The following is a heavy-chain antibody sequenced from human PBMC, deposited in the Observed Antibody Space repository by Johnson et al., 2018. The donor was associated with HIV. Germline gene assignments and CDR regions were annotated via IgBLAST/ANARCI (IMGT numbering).Heavy chain of an antibody. CDR1: GFTFRSYP. Sequence: QVQLVESGGGLVQPGGSLRLSCAASGFTFRSYPMNWVRQAPGKGLEWVAFIRYDGSNKYYADSVKGRFTISRDNSKNTLYLQMHSLRAEDTAAYYCATIAAHGAAFDIWGQGTVVTVSS. D-gene: IGHD6-25*01. J-gene: IGHJ3*02. CDR3: ATIAAHGAAFDI. V-gene: IGHV3-30*02. CDR2: IRYDGSNK.